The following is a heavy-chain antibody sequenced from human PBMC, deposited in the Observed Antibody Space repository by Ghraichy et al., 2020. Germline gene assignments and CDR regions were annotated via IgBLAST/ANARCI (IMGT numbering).Heavy chain of an antibody. V-gene: IGHV3-23*01. Sequence: LSLTCAASGFTFSSHAMSWVRQAPGKGLEWVSLISGNGGSTYYADSVKGRFTISRDNSKNTLYLQMNSLRAEDTAVYYCAKGGLWSHFDYWGQGTLVTVSS. J-gene: IGHJ4*02. D-gene: IGHD4/OR15-4a*01. CDR2: ISGNGGST. CDR1: GFTFSSHA. CDR3: AKGGLWSHFDY.